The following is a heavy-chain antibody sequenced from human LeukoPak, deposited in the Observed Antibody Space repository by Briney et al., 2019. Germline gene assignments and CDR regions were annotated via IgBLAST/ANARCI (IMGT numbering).Heavy chain of an antibody. D-gene: IGHD3-10*02. CDR2: ISSSSSYI. V-gene: IGHV3-21*01. CDR1: GFTFSPYW. J-gene: IGHJ5*02. Sequence: GGSLRLSCAASGFTFSPYWMHWVRQAPGKGLVWVSSISSSSSYIYYADSVKGRFTISRDNAKNSLYLQMNSLRAEDTAVYYCARDCPGGVVPTNHWGQGTLVTVSS. CDR3: ARDCPGGVVPTNH.